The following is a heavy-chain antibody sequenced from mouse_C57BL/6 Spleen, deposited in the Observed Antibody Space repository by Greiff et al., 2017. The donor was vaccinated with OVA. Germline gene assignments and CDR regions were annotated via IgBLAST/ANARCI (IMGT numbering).Heavy chain of an antibody. J-gene: IGHJ1*03. Sequence: VQLQQSGAELVKPGASVKLSCTASGFNIKDYYMHWVKQRTEQGLEWIGRIDPEDGETKSAPNFQGKATITADTSSNTAYLQLSSLTSEDTAVYYCARRGITTVVAKDWYFDVWGTGTTVTVSS. CDR2: IDPEDGET. D-gene: IGHD1-1*01. V-gene: IGHV14-2*01. CDR3: ARRGITTVVAKDWYFDV. CDR1: GFNIKDYY.